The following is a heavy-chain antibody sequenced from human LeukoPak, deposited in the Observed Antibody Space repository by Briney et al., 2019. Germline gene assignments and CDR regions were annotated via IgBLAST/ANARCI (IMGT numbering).Heavy chain of an antibody. CDR2: ISYDGSNK. CDR3: AKALPLFYFDSSGPINY. V-gene: IGHV3-30*07. CDR1: GFTFSSYA. D-gene: IGHD3-22*01. Sequence: GGSLRLSCAASGFTFSSYAMHWVRQAPGKGLEWVAVISYDGSNKYYADSVKGRFTISRDNSKNTLFLQMNSLRAEDTAVYYCAKALPLFYFDSSGPINYWGQGTLVTVSS. J-gene: IGHJ4*02.